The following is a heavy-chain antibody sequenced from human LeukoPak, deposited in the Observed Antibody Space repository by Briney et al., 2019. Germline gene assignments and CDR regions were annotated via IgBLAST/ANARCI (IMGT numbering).Heavy chain of an antibody. CDR3: GKRDSIDFYYFHY. Sequence: PGGSLRLSCAASGFTFSSYAMSWVRQAPGKGLEWVSTFSGRSANTYYADSVKGRFTISRDNSKNTLYLQLNSLRPEDTAVYYCGKRDSIDFYYFHYWGQGALVTVSS. V-gene: IGHV3-23*01. CDR2: FSGRSANT. D-gene: IGHD3-3*02. CDR1: GFTFSSYA. J-gene: IGHJ4*02.